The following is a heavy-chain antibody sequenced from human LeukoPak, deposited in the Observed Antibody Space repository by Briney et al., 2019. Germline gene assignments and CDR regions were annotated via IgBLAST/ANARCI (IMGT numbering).Heavy chain of an antibody. CDR1: GGSLSGLY. V-gene: IGHV4-34*01. Sequence: PSETLSLTCAVYGGSLSGLYWNWIRQTPGKGLEWIGEIDYSGNTNYSPSLKSRVTISIDTSKNQISLTVRSVTAADTGVYYCARHGNIVVLPATSKAFDIWGQGTMVTVSS. CDR2: IDYSGNT. D-gene: IGHD2-2*01. CDR3: ARHGNIVVLPATSKAFDI. J-gene: IGHJ3*02.